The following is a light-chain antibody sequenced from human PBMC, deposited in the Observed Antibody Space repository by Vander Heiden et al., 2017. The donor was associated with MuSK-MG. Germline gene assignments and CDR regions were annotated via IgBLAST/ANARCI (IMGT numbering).Light chain of an antibody. Sequence: DTQTTQPPSSLSASVGDRVTITCRASQDITSYVNWYQQKPGRAPKLLIFIASFLQGGVPSRFSGSGSGTDFTLTISNLHPEDFGTYYCQQSDRIPHTFGQGTKLEIK. CDR1: QDITSY. J-gene: IGKJ2*01. V-gene: IGKV1-39*01. CDR2: IAS. CDR3: QQSDRIPHT.